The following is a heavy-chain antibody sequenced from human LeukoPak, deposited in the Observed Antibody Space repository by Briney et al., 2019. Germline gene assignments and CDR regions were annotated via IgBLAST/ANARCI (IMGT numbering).Heavy chain of an antibody. V-gene: IGHV4-39*07. J-gene: IGHJ6*03. CDR2: IYYSGST. CDR1: GGSISSSSYY. CDR3: ASRTNYYDSSGRDYYYYMDV. Sequence: SETLSLTCTVSGGSISSSSYYWGWIRQPPGKGLEWIGSIYYSGSTNYNPSLKSRVTMSADTSKNQFSLKLSSVTAADTAVYYCASRTNYYDSSGRDYYYYMDVWGKGTTVTVSS. D-gene: IGHD3-22*01.